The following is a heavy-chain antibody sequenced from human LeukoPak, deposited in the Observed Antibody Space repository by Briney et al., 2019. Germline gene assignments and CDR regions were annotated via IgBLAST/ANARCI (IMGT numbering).Heavy chain of an antibody. V-gene: IGHV4-34*01. CDR2: INHSGST. Sequence: TSETLSLTCAVYGGSFSDYYWSWIRQPPGKGLEWIGEINHSGSTNYNPSLKSRVTISVDTSKNQFSLKLTSVTAADTAVYYCARGYSSSWYDWGQGTPVTVSS. CDR3: ARGYSSSWYD. J-gene: IGHJ4*02. D-gene: IGHD6-13*01. CDR1: GGSFSDYY.